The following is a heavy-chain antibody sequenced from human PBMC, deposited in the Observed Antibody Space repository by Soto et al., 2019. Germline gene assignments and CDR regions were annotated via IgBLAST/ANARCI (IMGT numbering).Heavy chain of an antibody. V-gene: IGHV3-33*01. Sequence: PGGSLSLSCGASGFTFSNYGMHWVRQAPGKGLEWVAVIWSDGNNRFYADSVRGRFTFSRDNSKNTLSLQMNSLRVEDTAVYYCVRERAPFDAFDIWGQGTMVTGSS. CDR2: IWSDGNNR. CDR3: VRERAPFDAFDI. J-gene: IGHJ3*02. CDR1: GFTFSNYG.